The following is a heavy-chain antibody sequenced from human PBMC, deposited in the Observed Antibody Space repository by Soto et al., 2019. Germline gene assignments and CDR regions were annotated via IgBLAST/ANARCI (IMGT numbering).Heavy chain of an antibody. J-gene: IGHJ4*01. CDR1: GFTFSSYG. V-gene: IGHV3-30*18. D-gene: IGHD3-22*01. CDR2: ISYDGSNT. Sequence: GGSLRLSCAASGFTFSSYGMHWVRQAPGKGLEWVAIISYDGSNTYYADSVKGRFTISRDNSKNTLYLQMNSLRAEDTAVYYGAKPLYYCESSGYYYEYFDEWGQGTMVTVSS. CDR3: AKPLYYCESSGYYYEYFDE.